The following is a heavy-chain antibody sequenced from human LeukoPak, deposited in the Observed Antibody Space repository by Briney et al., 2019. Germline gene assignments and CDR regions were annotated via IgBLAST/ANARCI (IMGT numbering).Heavy chain of an antibody. J-gene: IGHJ4*02. CDR2: INSDGSST. CDR1: GFTFSSYW. Sequence: GGSLRLSCAASGFTFSSYWMHWVRQAPGKGLVWVSRINSDGSSTSYADSVKGRFTISRDNAKNTLYLQMNSLRAEDTAVYYCARVTPPHYVLSDSTGYYYDFWGQGTLVTVSS. D-gene: IGHD3-22*01. CDR3: ARVTPPHYVLSDSTGYYYDF. V-gene: IGHV3-74*01.